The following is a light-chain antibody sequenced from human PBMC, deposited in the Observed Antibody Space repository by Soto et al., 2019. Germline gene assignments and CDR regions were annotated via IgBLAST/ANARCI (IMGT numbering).Light chain of an antibody. V-gene: IGKV3-20*01. CDR3: QQYGTSPRT. CDR1: QSVSSSY. Sequence: EMVLTQSPGTLSLSPGERATLSSRASQSVSSSYLAWYQQKPGQAPRLLIYDASSRATGIPDRFSGSGSGTDFTLTISRLEPEDFAVYYCQQYGTSPRTFGQGTKVEIK. J-gene: IGKJ1*01. CDR2: DAS.